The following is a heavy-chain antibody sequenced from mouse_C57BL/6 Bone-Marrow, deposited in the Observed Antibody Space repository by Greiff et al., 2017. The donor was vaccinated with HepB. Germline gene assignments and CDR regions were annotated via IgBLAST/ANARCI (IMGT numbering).Heavy chain of an antibody. CDR3: ARPRSSPFAY. J-gene: IGHJ3*01. Sequence: EVKLVESVGGLVQPGGSLKLSCAASGFTFSDYYMYWVRQTPEKRLEWVAYISNGGGSTYYPDTVKGRFTISRDNAKNTLYLQMSRLKSEDTAMYYCARPRSSPFAYWGQGTLVTVSA. CDR2: ISNGGGST. V-gene: IGHV5-12*01. D-gene: IGHD1-1*01. CDR1: GFTFSDYY.